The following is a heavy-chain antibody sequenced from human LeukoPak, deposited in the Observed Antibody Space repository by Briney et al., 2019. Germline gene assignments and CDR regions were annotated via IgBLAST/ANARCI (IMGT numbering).Heavy chain of an antibody. Sequence: GGSLRLSCAASGFTVSSNYMSWVRQAPGKGLEWVSVIYSGGSTYYADSVKGRFTISRDNSKNTLYLQMNSLRAEDTAVYYCARVGYYGSGSYYNDYYYYGMDVWGKGTTVTVSS. CDR1: GFTVSSNY. CDR3: ARVGYYGSGSYYNDYYYYGMDV. J-gene: IGHJ6*04. D-gene: IGHD3-10*01. CDR2: IYSGGST. V-gene: IGHV3-53*01.